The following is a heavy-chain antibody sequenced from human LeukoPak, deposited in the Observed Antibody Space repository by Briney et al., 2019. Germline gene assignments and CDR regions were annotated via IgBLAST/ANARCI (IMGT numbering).Heavy chain of an antibody. CDR1: GYTFTGYY. D-gene: IGHD3-22*01. CDR3: ARGYYDSSGYYYWAYYYYMDV. J-gene: IGHJ6*03. V-gene: IGHV1-2*02. Sequence: GASVKVSCKASGYTFTGYYMHWVRQAPGQGLEWMGWINPNSGGTNYAQKFQGRVTMTRDTSISTAYMELSRLRSDDTAVYYCARGYYDSSGYYYWAYYYYMDVWGKGTTVTVSS. CDR2: INPNSGGT.